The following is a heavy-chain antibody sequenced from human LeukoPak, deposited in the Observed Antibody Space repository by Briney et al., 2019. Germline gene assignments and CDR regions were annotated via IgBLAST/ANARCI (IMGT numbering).Heavy chain of an antibody. CDR1: GFTFSSYA. CDR3: ARDSGHFIRGTSAFDL. D-gene: IGHD3-10*01. V-gene: IGHV3-30-3*01. CDR2: ISYDGSNK. Sequence: GGSLRLSCAASGFTFSSYAMHWVRQAPGKGLEWVAVISYDGSNKYYADSVKGRFTISRDNSKNTLYLQMNSLRAEDTAVYYCARDSGHFIRGTSAFDLCGQGTMVTVSS. J-gene: IGHJ3*01.